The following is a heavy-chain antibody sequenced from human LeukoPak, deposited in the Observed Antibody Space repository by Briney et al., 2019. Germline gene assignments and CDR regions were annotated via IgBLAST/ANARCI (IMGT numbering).Heavy chain of an antibody. CDR3: ARESGGIAAAGDYYYDY. D-gene: IGHD6-13*01. CDR1: GSTFSSYW. Sequence: PGGSLRLSCAASGSTFSSYWMSWVRQAPGKGLEWVANIKQDGSEKYYVDSVKGRFTISRDNAKNSLYLQMNSLRAEDTAVYYCARESGGIAAAGDYYYDYWGQGTLVTVSS. V-gene: IGHV3-7*03. J-gene: IGHJ4*02. CDR2: IKQDGSEK.